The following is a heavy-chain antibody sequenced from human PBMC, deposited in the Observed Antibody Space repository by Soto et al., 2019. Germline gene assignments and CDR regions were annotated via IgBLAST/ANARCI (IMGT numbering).Heavy chain of an antibody. CDR3: ARAQLGFDAFDI. D-gene: IGHD7-27*01. CDR1: GGSFSGYY. J-gene: IGHJ3*02. V-gene: IGHV4-34*01. CDR2: INHSGST. Sequence: SETLSLTCAVYGGSFSGYYWSWIRQPPGKGLEWIGEINHSGSTNYNPSLKSRVTISVDTSKNQFSLKLSSVTAADTAVYYCARAQLGFDAFDIWGQGTMVTVSS.